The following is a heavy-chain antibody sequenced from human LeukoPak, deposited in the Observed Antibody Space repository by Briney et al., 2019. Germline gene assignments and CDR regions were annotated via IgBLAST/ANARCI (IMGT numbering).Heavy chain of an antibody. Sequence: QAGGSLRLSCAASGFTVSSNYMSWVRQAPGKGLDWVSVIYSGDNTYYTDSVKGRFTISRDSSKNTLYLQMNSLRAEDTAVYYCAREADYGGFDYWGQGTLVTVSS. CDR2: IYSGDNT. V-gene: IGHV3-53*01. CDR3: AREADYGGFDY. CDR1: GFTVSSNY. J-gene: IGHJ4*02. D-gene: IGHD4-17*01.